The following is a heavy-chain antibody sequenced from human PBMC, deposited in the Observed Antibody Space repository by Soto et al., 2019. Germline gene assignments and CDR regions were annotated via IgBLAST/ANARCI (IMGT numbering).Heavy chain of an antibody. CDR3: ARARTVQLERRGAPDY. V-gene: IGHV1-3*01. J-gene: IGHJ4*02. D-gene: IGHD1-1*01. Sequence: QVQLVQSGAEVKKPGASVKVSCKASGYIFTNYALHSVRQAPGPSLEWMGWIDAGNGNTEDSQKFQGRVTIRRDTSASTAYMELSSLRSEDTAVFYCARARTVQLERRGAPDYWGQGTLVTVSS. CDR2: IDAGNGNT. CDR1: GYIFTNYA.